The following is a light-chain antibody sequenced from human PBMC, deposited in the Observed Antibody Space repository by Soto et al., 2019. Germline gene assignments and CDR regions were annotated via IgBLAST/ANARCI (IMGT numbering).Light chain of an antibody. CDR2: EVS. CDR3: SSYAGSSSYV. V-gene: IGLV2-8*01. Sequence: QSVLTQPPSASGSPGQSVTISCTGTSSDVGAYNYVSWYQQHPGKAPKLMIYEVSKRPSGVPDRFSGSKSDSTASLTVSGLQVEDEADYYCSSYAGSSSYVFGTGTKVTVL. J-gene: IGLJ1*01. CDR1: SSDVGAYNY.